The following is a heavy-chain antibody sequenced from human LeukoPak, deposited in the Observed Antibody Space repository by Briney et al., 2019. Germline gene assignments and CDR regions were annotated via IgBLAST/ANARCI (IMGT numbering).Heavy chain of an antibody. CDR2: ISSSGSTI. Sequence: AGGSLRLSCAASGFTFSSYEMNWVRQAPGKGLELVSYISSSGSTIYYADSVKGRFTISRDNAKNSLYLQINSLRAEDTAVYYCARGYYEFWSGYSTYYYYGMDVWGQGTTVTVSS. CDR3: ARGYYEFWSGYSTYYYYGMDV. CDR1: GFTFSSYE. D-gene: IGHD3-3*01. J-gene: IGHJ6*01. V-gene: IGHV3-48*03.